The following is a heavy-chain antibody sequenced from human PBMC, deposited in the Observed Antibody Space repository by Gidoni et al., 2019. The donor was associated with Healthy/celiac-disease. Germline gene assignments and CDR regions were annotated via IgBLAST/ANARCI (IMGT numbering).Heavy chain of an antibody. CDR1: GFTFSSYA. J-gene: IGHJ6*02. D-gene: IGHD6-6*01. Sequence: EVQLVESGGGLVQLGGSLRLSCSASGFTFSSYAIHWVRQAPGKGLEYVSAISSNGGSTYYADSVKGRFTISRDNSKNTLYLQMSSLRAEDTAVYYCGNSRGEGSSSSSKYYYYGMDVWGQGTTVTVSS. CDR3: GNSRGEGSSSSSKYYYYGMDV. V-gene: IGHV3-64D*06. CDR2: ISSNGGST.